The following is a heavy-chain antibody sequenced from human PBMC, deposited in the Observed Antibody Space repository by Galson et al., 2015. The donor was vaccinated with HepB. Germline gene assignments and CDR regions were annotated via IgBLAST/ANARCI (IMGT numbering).Heavy chain of an antibody. V-gene: IGHV3-66*02. J-gene: IGHJ4*02. CDR2: IYSGGST. CDR3: ARGPGYSTSTGPY. Sequence: SLRLSCAASGFTVSSNYMSWVRQAPGKGLEWVSVIYSGGSTYYADSVKGRFTISRDNSKNTLYLQMNSLRAEDTAVYYCARGPGYSTSTGPYWGQGTLVTVSS. D-gene: IGHD6-6*01. CDR1: GFTVSSNY.